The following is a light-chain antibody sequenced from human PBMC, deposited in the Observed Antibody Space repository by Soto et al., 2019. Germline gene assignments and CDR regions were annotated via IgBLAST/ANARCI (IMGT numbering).Light chain of an antibody. J-gene: IGLJ2*01. CDR3: CSYAGTTTWV. CDR1: SSDVGSHNF. V-gene: IGLV2-23*02. CDR2: EVT. Sequence: QSALTQPASVSGSPGQSITISCTGTSSDVGSHNFVSWYQQRPGKAPKLMIFEVTKRPSGVSSRFSGSKSGNTASLTISGVQAEDEADYYCCSYAGTTTWVFGGGTKVTVL.